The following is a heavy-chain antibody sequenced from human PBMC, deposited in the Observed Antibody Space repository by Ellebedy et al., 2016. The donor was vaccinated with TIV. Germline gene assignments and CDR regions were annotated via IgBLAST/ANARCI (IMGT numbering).Heavy chain of an antibody. CDR1: GYTFTGYY. CDR2: INPNSGGT. V-gene: IGHV1-2*02. J-gene: IGHJ5*02. CDR3: ARGRAGPYNWFDP. D-gene: IGHD3-10*01. Sequence: ASVKVSXXASGYTFTGYYMHWVRQAPGQGLEWMGWINPNSGGTNYAQKFQGRVTMTRDTSISTAYMELSRLRSDDTAVYYCARGRAGPYNWFDPWGQGTLVTVSS.